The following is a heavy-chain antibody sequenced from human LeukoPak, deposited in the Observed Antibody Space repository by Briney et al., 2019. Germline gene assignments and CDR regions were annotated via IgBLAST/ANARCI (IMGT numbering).Heavy chain of an antibody. CDR2: IYYTGNT. J-gene: IGHJ5*02. CDR3: ARGRLIYYYDSSGYYSADWFDP. V-gene: IGHV4-59*12. D-gene: IGHD3-22*01. Sequence: SETLSLTCTVSGGSISNYYWNWIRQPPGKGLEWIGYIYYTGNTNYNPSLKSRVTISVDTSKNQFSLKLSSVTAADTAVYYCARGRLIYYYDSSGYYSADWFDPWGQGTLVTVSS. CDR1: GGSISNYY.